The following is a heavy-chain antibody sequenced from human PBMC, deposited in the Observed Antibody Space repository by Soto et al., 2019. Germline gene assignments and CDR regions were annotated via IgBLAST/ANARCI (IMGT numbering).Heavy chain of an antibody. D-gene: IGHD1-20*01. V-gene: IGHV1-2*02. CDR3: ARDRGNNSVYYYGIDV. J-gene: IGHJ6*02. CDR1: GYTFTGYY. Sequence: QVQLVQSGAEVKKPGASVKVSCKASGYTFTGYYMHWVRQAPGQGLEWMGWINPNSGGTNYAQKFQGRVTMTRDTAISTAYMELSRLRSDDTAVYYCARDRGNNSVYYYGIDVWGQGTTVTVSS. CDR2: INPNSGGT.